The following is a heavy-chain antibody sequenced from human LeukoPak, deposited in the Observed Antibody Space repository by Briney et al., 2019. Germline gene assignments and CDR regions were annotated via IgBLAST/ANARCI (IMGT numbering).Heavy chain of an antibody. CDR3: ARDSGGGWYVGGSEFDY. CDR2: INTNTGNP. Sequence: ASVKVSCKASGYTFTSYAMNWVRQAPGQGLEWMGWINTNTGNPTYAQGFTGRFVFSLDTSVSTAYLQISSLKAEDTAVYYCARDSGGGWYVGGSEFDYWGQGTLVTVSS. D-gene: IGHD6-19*01. V-gene: IGHV7-4-1*02. CDR1: GYTFTSYA. J-gene: IGHJ4*02.